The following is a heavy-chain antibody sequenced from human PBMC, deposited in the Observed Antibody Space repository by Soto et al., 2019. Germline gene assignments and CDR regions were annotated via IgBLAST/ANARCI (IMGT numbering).Heavy chain of an antibody. CDR3: ARGLFHVYYDFWSGYPYWGMDV. V-gene: IGHV3-33*01. Sequence: QPGGSLRLSCAASGFTFSSYGMHWVRQAPGKGLEWVAVIWYDGSNKYYADSVKGRFTISRDNSKNTLYLQMNSLRAEDTAVYYCARGLFHVYYDFWSGYPYWGMDVWGQGTTVTVSS. CDR2: IWYDGSNK. J-gene: IGHJ6*02. CDR1: GFTFSSYG. D-gene: IGHD3-3*01.